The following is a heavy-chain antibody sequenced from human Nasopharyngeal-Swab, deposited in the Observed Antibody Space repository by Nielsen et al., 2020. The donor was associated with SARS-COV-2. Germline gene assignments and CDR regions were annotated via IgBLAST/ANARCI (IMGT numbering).Heavy chain of an antibody. CDR1: GFTFSSYA. Sequence: GESLKISCAASGFTFSSYAMSWVRQAPGKGLEWVSAISGSGGSTYYADSMKGRFTISRDNSKNTLYLQMNSLRAEDTAVYYCAMRVYYGMDVWGQGTTVTVSS. J-gene: IGHJ6*02. CDR2: ISGSGGST. V-gene: IGHV3-23*01. CDR3: AMRVYYGMDV.